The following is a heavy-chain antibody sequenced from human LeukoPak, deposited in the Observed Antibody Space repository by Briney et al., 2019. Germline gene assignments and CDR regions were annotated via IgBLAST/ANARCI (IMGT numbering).Heavy chain of an antibody. CDR1: GFTFSGYG. J-gene: IGHJ4*02. D-gene: IGHD1-26*01. Sequence: PGGSLRLSCAASGFTFSGYGMHWVRQAPGKGLEWVAVISFDASLEYYADSVKGRFTISRDNSKNTLYLQMNSLKPGDTAVYYCAKKKIGPPWSVGYWGQETLVTVSS. V-gene: IGHV3-30*18. CDR2: ISFDASLE. CDR3: AKKKIGPPWSVGY.